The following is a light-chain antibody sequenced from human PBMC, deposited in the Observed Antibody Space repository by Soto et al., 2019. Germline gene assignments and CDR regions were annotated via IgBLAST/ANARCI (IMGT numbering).Light chain of an antibody. CDR3: QQGYNTPHT. J-gene: IGKJ2*01. Sequence: DIQMTQSPSSLSASVGDRVTITCRASQSITTYLNWYQQKPGKAPKLLIYAASSLQSGVPSRFSGSGSGTDFTLTIGSLQPEDFGTYYCQQGYNTPHTFGQGTNLEIK. CDR1: QSITTY. V-gene: IGKV1-39*01. CDR2: AAS.